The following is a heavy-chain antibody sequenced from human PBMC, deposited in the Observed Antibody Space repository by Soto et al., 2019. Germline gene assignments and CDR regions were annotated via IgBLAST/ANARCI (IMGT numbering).Heavy chain of an antibody. Sequence: SETLSLTCTVSGGSISSYSWSWVLQPPGKGLEWIGDIYYSGLTNYNPSLKSRGTMALDMSKNQFSLKLSSVTAADTAVYYCARAWSGSYEYYFDYWGQGTVVTVSS. CDR3: ARAWSGSYEYYFDY. D-gene: IGHD1-26*01. J-gene: IGHJ4*02. V-gene: IGHV4-59*01. CDR2: IYYSGLT. CDR1: GGSISSYS.